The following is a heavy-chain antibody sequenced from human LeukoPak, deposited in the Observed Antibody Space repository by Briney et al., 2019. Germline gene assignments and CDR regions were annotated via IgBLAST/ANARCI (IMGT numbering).Heavy chain of an antibody. Sequence: GGSLRLSCAASGFTFSSYSMNWVRQAPGKGLEWVSSISSSSSYIYYADSAKGRFTISRDNAKNSLYLRMNSLRAEDTAVYYCARDGTPVTTDYWGQGTLVTVSS. CDR2: ISSSSSYI. J-gene: IGHJ4*02. V-gene: IGHV3-21*01. D-gene: IGHD4-17*01. CDR1: GFTFSSYS. CDR3: ARDGTPVTTDY.